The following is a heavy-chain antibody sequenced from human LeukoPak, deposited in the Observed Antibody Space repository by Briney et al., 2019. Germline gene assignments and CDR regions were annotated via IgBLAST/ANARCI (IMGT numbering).Heavy chain of an antibody. CDR3: ATLLSSSYYFDY. CDR1: GYSISSGYY. J-gene: IGHJ4*02. Sequence: SETLPLTCIVSGYSISSGYYWGWIRQPPGKGLEWIGNIYHSGITYYNLYNPSLKSRAIISVDTSKNHFSLKLSSVTAADTAVYFCATLLSSSYYFDYWGQGTLVTVSS. CDR2: IYHSGIT. D-gene: IGHD3-10*02. V-gene: IGHV4-38-2*02.